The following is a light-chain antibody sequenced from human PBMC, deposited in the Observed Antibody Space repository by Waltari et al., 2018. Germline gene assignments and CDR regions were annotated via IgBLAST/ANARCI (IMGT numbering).Light chain of an antibody. CDR3: QQRSNWPRT. CDR2: SAS. J-gene: IGKJ1*01. CDR1: PSVTTY. V-gene: IGKV3-11*01. Sequence: EIVFTQSPDTLSLSPGARATLSCRASPSVTTYLARYQQKPGQAPRVLIYSASNRAAGVPARFSCSGSGTDFTLTISSLEPEDFAVYYCQQRSNWPRTFGQGTKVEVK.